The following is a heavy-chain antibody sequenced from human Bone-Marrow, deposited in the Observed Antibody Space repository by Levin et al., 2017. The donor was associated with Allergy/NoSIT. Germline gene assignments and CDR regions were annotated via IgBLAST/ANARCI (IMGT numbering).Heavy chain of an antibody. V-gene: IGHV4-39*01. Sequence: PSETLSLTCTVSGGSLSSSSYYWGWIRQPPGKGLEWIGSVYYSGSTYYNPSLKSRVTISVDTSKNQFSLKLRSVTGADTAVYYCASLRWYFDVLGRGTLVTVSS. CDR1: GGSLSSSSYY. CDR3: ASLRWYFDV. J-gene: IGHJ2*01. CDR2: VYYSGST.